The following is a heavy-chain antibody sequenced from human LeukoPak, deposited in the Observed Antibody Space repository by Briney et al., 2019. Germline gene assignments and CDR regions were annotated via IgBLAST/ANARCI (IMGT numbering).Heavy chain of an antibody. Sequence: PGGSMRLSCAAYGFTFSDYYMSWVRQAPGKGLEWIAYISNSGRAFYYADCVKGRFTVSRDNAKNSLYLQMNSLRDEDTAVYYCARAVRIDYWGQGTLVTVSS. CDR2: ISNSGRAF. CDR3: ARAVRIDY. J-gene: IGHJ4*02. CDR1: GFTFSDYY. V-gene: IGHV3-11*01. D-gene: IGHD4-17*01.